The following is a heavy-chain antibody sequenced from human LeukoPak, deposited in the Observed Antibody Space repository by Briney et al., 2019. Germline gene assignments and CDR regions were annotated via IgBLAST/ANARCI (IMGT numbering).Heavy chain of an antibody. CDR3: ARESGPTYYYGSGITGGYFDY. Sequence: SETLSLTCTVSGGSISSYYWSWIRQPAGKGLEWIGRIYTSGSTNYNPSLKSRVTISVDTSKNQFSLKLSSVTAADTAVYYCARESGPTYYYGSGITGGYFDYWGQGTLVTVSS. J-gene: IGHJ4*02. D-gene: IGHD3-10*01. CDR2: IYTSGST. V-gene: IGHV4-4*07. CDR1: GGSISSYY.